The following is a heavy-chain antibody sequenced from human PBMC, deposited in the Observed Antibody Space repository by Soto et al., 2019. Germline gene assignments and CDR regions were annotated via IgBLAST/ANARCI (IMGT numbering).Heavy chain of an antibody. J-gene: IGHJ3*02. Sequence: GASVKVSCRASGGTFSSYAISWVRQAPGQGLEWMGGIIPIFGTANYAQKFQGRVTITADESKSTAYMELSSLRSEDTAVYYCASPNYYDSSGSPSDAFDSWGQGTMVTVSS. CDR1: GGTFSSYA. V-gene: IGHV1-69*13. D-gene: IGHD3-22*01. CDR3: ASPNYYDSSGSPSDAFDS. CDR2: IIPIFGTA.